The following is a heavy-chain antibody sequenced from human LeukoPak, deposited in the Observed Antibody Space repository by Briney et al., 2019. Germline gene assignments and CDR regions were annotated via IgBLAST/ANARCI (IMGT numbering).Heavy chain of an antibody. CDR3: AREVVTGTTAYYYYMDV. CDR2: IYYSGST. Sequence: PSETLSLTCAVYGGSFSGYYWSWIRQPRGKGLEWTGYIYYSGSTYYNPSLKSRVTISVDTSKNQFSLKLSSVTAADTAVYYCAREVVTGTTAYYYYMDVWGKGTTVTVSS. D-gene: IGHD1-7*01. V-gene: IGHV4-30-4*08. J-gene: IGHJ6*03. CDR1: GGSFSGYY.